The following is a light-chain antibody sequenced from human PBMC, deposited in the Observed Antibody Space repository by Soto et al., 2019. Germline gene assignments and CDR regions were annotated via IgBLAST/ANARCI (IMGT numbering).Light chain of an antibody. CDR1: SSDVGGYNY. Sequence: QSALTQPASVSGSPGQSITISCTGTSSDVGGYNYVSWYQQHPGKAPKLMIYDVSNRPSGVSNRFSGSKSGNTASLTISGLQEEDEADYYCSSYTSSSTLGVFGTGTKVTVL. CDR3: SSYTSSSTLGV. J-gene: IGLJ1*01. CDR2: DVS. V-gene: IGLV2-14*01.